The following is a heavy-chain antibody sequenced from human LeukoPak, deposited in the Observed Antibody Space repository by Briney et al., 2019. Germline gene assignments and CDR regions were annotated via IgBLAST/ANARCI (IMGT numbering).Heavy chain of an antibody. CDR2: ISSSSSDI. CDR3: ARGGYSGYDRGYYCGMDV. D-gene: IGHD5-12*01. CDR1: GFSFSSYS. Sequence: GGSLRLSCAASGFSFSSYSMNWVRQAPGKGLEWVSSISSSSSDIYYTDSVKGRFTISRDNAKNSLYLQMNSLRAEDTAVYYCARGGYSGYDRGYYCGMDVWGQGTTVTVSS. J-gene: IGHJ6*02. V-gene: IGHV3-21*01.